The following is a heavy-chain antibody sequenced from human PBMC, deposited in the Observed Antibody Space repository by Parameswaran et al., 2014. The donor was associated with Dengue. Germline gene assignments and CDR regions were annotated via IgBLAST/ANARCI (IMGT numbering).Heavy chain of an antibody. CDR3: ARGGPPVHSGGYVTEGEFDY. J-gene: IGHJ4*02. V-gene: IGHV1-2*05. Sequence: WVRQAPGQGLEWMGRINPNSGGTNYAQKFQDRVTMTRDTSISTAYMELSRLRSDDTVVYYCARGGPPVHSGGYVTEGEFDYWGQGTLVTVSS. D-gene: IGHD1-26*01. CDR2: INPNSGGT.